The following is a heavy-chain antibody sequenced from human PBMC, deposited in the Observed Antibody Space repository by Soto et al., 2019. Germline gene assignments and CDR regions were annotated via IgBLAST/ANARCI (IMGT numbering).Heavy chain of an antibody. D-gene: IGHD2-21*01. CDR3: ARDVFCGGAPACPDMDV. CDR1: GYTFSGYS. J-gene: IGHJ6*02. CDR2: ISGYNGNT. Sequence: QVVLEQSGGEVKKPGASVKVSCKASGYTFSGYSITWVRQAPGQGLEWMGRISGYNGNTNYARTLRGRLTLTTDTSTSTAYMELRSLTSDDTADYYCARDVFCGGAPACPDMDVWGQGTTVTVSS. V-gene: IGHV1-18*04.